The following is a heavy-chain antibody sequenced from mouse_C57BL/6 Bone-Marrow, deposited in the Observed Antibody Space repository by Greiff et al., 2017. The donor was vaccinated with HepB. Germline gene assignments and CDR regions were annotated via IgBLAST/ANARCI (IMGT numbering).Heavy chain of an antibody. V-gene: IGHV1-64*01. CDR2: IHPNSGST. D-gene: IGHD2-4*01. J-gene: IGHJ3*01. Sequence: QVQLQQSGAELVKPGASVKLSCKASGYTFTSYWMHWVKQRPGQGLEWIGMIHPNSGSTNYNEKFKSKATLTVDKSSSTAYMQLSSLTSEDSAVYYCARNSIYYDYGFAYWGQGTLVTVSA. CDR3: ARNSIYYDYGFAY. CDR1: GYTFTSYW.